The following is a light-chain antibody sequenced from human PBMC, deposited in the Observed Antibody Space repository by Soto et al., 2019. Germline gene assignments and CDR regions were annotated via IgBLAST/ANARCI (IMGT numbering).Light chain of an antibody. Sequence: DIQMTQSPSSLSASVGDRVTITCRASQSISSYLNWYQQKPGKAPKLLIYAASSLQRGVPSRFSGSGSGTEFTLTISSLQPEDIATYFCQQSYSSPPVDLNTFGQGTKLEIK. J-gene: IGKJ2*01. CDR2: AAS. CDR3: QQSYSSPPVDLNT. V-gene: IGKV1-39*01. CDR1: QSISSY.